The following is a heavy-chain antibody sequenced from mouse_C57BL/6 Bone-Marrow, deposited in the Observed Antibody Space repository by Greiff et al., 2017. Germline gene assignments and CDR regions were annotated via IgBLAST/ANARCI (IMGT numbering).Heavy chain of an antibody. CDR3: ARSYPWYFDV. CDR2: IYPRSGNT. J-gene: IGHJ1*03. CDR1: GYTFTSYG. Sequence: QVQLQQSGAELARPGASVKLSCKASGYTFTSYGISWVKQRTGQGLEWIGEIYPRSGNTYYNEKFKGKATLTADKSSRTAYMELRSLTSEDSAVYFCARSYPWYFDVWGTGTTVTVSS. V-gene: IGHV1-81*01. D-gene: IGHD2-10*01.